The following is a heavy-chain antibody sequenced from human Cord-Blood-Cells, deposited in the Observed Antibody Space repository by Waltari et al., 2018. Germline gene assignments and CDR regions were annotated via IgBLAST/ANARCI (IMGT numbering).Heavy chain of an antibody. J-gene: IGHJ6*02. Sequence: QVQPVQSGAEVQKPGASVKITWKASGYTFPSHELTWVRQATGQGMAWMGCMNPNSGNTGYSQMFQGRVTMARITSVGTAYMERSSLESGDTAVYYCAGGPLYDFCGYYYYYYVIDVWGQGTTVTVSS. CDR3: AGGPLYDFCGYYYYYYVIDV. CDR1: GYTFPSHE. CDR2: MNPNSGNT. D-gene: IGHD3-3*01. V-gene: IGHV1-8*01.